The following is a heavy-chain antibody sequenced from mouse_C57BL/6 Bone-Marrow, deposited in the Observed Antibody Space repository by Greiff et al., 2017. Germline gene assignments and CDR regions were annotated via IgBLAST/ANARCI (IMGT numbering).Heavy chain of an antibody. D-gene: IGHD1-1*01. Sequence: EVKLMESGGGLVKPGGSLKLSCAASGFTFSDYGMHWVRQAPEKGLEWVAYISSGSSTIYYADTVKGRFTISRDNAKNTLFLQMTSLRSEDTAMYYCARFYYGSSSYFDYWGQGTTLTVSS. J-gene: IGHJ2*01. CDR3: ARFYYGSSSYFDY. CDR1: GFTFSDYG. V-gene: IGHV5-17*01. CDR2: ISSGSSTI.